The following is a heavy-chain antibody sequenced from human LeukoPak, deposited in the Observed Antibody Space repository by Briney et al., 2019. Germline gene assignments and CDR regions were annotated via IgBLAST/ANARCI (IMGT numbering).Heavy chain of an antibody. Sequence: ASVKVFCKASGYTFTNYGISWVRQAPGQGLEWMGWISAYNGNTNYAQKLQGRVTMTTDTSTSTAYMELRSLRSDDTAVYYCARLEDERWLQMEYYFDYWGQGTLVTVSS. D-gene: IGHD5-24*01. CDR1: GYTFTNYG. CDR2: ISAYNGNT. J-gene: IGHJ4*02. CDR3: ARLEDERWLQMEYYFDY. V-gene: IGHV1-18*01.